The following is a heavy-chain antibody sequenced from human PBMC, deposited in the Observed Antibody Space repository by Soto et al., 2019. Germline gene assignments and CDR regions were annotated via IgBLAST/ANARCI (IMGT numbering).Heavy chain of an antibody. CDR2: VVPLFGTT. J-gene: IGHJ6*02. D-gene: IGHD6-13*01. Sequence: QVQLVQSGAEVKKPGSAVKVSCKASGGALSTYAISWVRQAPGQGLEWMGGVVPLFGTTHYAQRFQGRVTMSAGEATSKAYRELGSLRSEDTAVYYCAGGGRARSKMWGSTWTKDYFFYYDMNVWGQGTTVAVSS. V-gene: IGHV1-69*01. CDR1: GGALSTYA. CDR3: AGGGRARSKMWGSTWTKDYFFYYDMNV.